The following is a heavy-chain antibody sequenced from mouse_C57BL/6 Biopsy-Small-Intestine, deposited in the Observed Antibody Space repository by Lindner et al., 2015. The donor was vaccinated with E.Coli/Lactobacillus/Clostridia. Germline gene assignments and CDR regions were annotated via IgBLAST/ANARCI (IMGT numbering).Heavy chain of an antibody. CDR2: IYPGDGDT. Sequence: VQLQESGPELVKPGASVKISCKASGYAFSSSWMNWVKQRPGKGLEWIGRIYPGDGDTSYNGKFKGKATLTADKSSSTAYMQLSSLTSEDSAVYFCARHARNWDYWGQGTTLTVSS. D-gene: IGHD4-1*01. J-gene: IGHJ2*01. CDR1: GYAFSSSW. V-gene: IGHV1-82*01. CDR3: ARHARNWDY.